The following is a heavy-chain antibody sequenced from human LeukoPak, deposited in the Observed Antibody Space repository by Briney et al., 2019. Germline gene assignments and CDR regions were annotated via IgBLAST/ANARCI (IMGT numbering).Heavy chain of an antibody. V-gene: IGHV3-66*01. D-gene: IGHD3-9*01. CDR1: GFTVSSNY. CDR2: IYSGGST. J-gene: IGHJ6*02. Sequence: GGSLRLSCAASGFTVSSNYMSWVRQAPGKGLEWVSVIYSGGSTYYADSVKGRFTISRDNSKNTLYLQMNSLRAEDTAVYYCARDGDYDILTGYQYYYYGMDVWGQGTTVTVSS. CDR3: ARDGDYDILTGYQYYYYGMDV.